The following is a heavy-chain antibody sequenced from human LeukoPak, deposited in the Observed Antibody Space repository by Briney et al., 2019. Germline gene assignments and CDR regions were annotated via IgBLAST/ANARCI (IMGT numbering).Heavy chain of an antibody. CDR2: IYYSGST. J-gene: IGHJ4*02. D-gene: IGHD5-12*01. CDR1: GGSISSSSYY. CDR3: ASLTRGYSGYESVSRDY. V-gene: IGHV4-39*01. Sequence: SETVSLTCTVSGGSISSSSYYWGWIRQPPGKGLEWRGSIYYSGSTYDNPSLKSRVTLSVDTSKNQLSLERSSVTAADTAVYYCASLTRGYSGYESVSRDYWGQGTLVTVSS.